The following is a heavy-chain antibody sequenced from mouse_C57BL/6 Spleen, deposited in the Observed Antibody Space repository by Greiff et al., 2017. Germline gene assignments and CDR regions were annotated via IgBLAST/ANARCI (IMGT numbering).Heavy chain of an antibody. CDR3: ARHSNYERFDY. J-gene: IGHJ2*01. V-gene: IGHV5-6*01. Sequence: EVMLVESGGDLVKPGGSLKLSCAASGFTFSSYGMSWVRQTPDKRLEWVATISSGGSYTYYPDSVKGRFTISRDNAKNTLYLQLSSLKSEDTAMYYCARHSNYERFDYWGQGTTLTVSS. CDR1: GFTFSSYG. CDR2: ISSGGSYT. D-gene: IGHD2-5*01.